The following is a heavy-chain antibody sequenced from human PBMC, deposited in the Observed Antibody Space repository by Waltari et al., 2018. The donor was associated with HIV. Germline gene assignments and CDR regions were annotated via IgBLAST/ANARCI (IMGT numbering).Heavy chain of an antibody. CDR3: AKDGGSYSGWYDP. D-gene: IGHD1-26*01. Sequence: EVQLLESGGGLAQPGGSRRLSCAASGFIFRNYDMHWIRHSPGKGLEWISLISGRGSTTYYTDSVKGRFIISRDNSRNILFLQMNNLRVEDTAVYYCAKDGGSYSGWYDPWGQGTLVTVSS. J-gene: IGHJ5*02. V-gene: IGHV3-23*01. CDR1: GFIFRNYD. CDR2: ISGRGSTT.